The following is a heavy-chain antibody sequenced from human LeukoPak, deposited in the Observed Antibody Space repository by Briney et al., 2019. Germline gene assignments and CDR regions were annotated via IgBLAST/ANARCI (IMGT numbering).Heavy chain of an antibody. Sequence: SETLSLTCTVSGGSFSSGSYYWSWIRQPPGKGLEWIGYISYSGSTNYNPSLKSRVTISEDTSKNQFSLKPSSVTAADTAVYYCAREYGGNSGLYYFDYWGQGTLVTVSS. CDR3: AREYGGNSGLYYFDY. J-gene: IGHJ4*02. CDR1: GGSFSSGSYY. V-gene: IGHV4-61*01. D-gene: IGHD4-23*01. CDR2: ISYSGST.